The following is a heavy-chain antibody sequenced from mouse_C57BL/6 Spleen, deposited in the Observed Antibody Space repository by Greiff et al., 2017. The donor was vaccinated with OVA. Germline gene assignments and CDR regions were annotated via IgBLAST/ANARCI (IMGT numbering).Heavy chain of an antibody. Sequence: EVQRVESGGGLVKPGGSLKLSCAASGFTFSSYAMSWVRQTPDKRLEWVATISDGGSYTYYPDNVKGRFTISRDNAKNNLYLQRSHLKSEDTAMYYCARETGTGAMDGWSQGTSDTVYS. J-gene: IGHJ4*01. D-gene: IGHD4-1*01. V-gene: IGHV5-4*01. CDR3: ARETGTGAMDG. CDR2: ISDGGSYT. CDR1: GFTFSSYA.